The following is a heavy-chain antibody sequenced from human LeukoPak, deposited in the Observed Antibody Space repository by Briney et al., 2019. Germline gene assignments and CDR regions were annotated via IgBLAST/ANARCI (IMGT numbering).Heavy chain of an antibody. Sequence: GASVKVSCKASGYTFIDYYMHWVRQAPGQGLEWMGWVNPKSGGTSYAQKFQGRVTMTRDTSINTVYMELSGLTSDDTAVYYCARVLVVPAADYFDYWGQGTLVTVSS. V-gene: IGHV1-2*02. CDR1: GYTFIDYY. CDR2: VNPKSGGT. J-gene: IGHJ4*02. D-gene: IGHD2-2*01. CDR3: ARVLVVPAADYFDY.